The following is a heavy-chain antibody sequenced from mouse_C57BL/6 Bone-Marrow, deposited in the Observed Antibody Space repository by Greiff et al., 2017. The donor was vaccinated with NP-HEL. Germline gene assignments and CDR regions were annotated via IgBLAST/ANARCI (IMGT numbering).Heavy chain of an antibody. CDR1: GFNIKDDY. V-gene: IGHV14-4*01. CDR3: TTFYGSTWFAY. D-gene: IGHD1-1*01. CDR2: IDPENGDT. Sequence: VQLQQSGAELVRPGASVKLSCTASGFNIKDDYMHWVKQRPEQGLEWIGWIDPENGDTEYASQFQGKATITADTSSNTAYLQLSSLTSEDTAVYYCTTFYGSTWFAYWGQGTLVTVSA. J-gene: IGHJ3*01.